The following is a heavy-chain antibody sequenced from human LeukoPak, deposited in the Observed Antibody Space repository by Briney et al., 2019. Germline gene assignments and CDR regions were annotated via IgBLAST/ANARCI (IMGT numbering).Heavy chain of an antibody. V-gene: IGHV4-59*01. CDR1: GGSISSYY. Sequence: SETLSLTCTVSGGSISSYYWSWIRQPPGKGLEWIGYIYYTGSTSYNPSLKSRVTISMDTSKNQFSLKLSPVTAADSAVYYCARSDYSGSGTYTEFDAFDIWGQGPMVTVSS. J-gene: IGHJ3*02. CDR2: IYYTGST. D-gene: IGHD3-10*01. CDR3: ARSDYSGSGTYTEFDAFDI.